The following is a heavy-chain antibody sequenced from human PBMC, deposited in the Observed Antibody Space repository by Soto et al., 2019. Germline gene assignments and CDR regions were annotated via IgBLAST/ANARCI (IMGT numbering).Heavy chain of an antibody. Sequence: QLQLQESGPGLVKPSETLSLTCTVSGGSISSSSYYWGWIRQPPGKGLEWIGSIYYSGSTDYNPSLTRRVTISVDTSKNQFSLKLSSVTAADTAVYYCARQEGGGFDYWGQGTLVTVSS. V-gene: IGHV4-39*01. J-gene: IGHJ4*02. CDR1: GGSISSSSYY. CDR3: ARQEGGGFDY. CDR2: IYYSGST. D-gene: IGHD2-15*01.